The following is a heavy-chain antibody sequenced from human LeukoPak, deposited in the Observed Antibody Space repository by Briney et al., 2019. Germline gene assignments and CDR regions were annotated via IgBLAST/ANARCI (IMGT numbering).Heavy chain of an antibody. V-gene: IGHV3-7*01. CDR1: GFSFSSYW. J-gene: IGHJ4*02. CDR2: IKQDGSEK. Sequence: GGSLRLSCAASGFSFSSYWMSWVRQAPGKGLEWVANIKQDGSEKYYVDSVKGRFTISRDNAKNSLYLQMNSLRAEDTAVYYCAREWELLDLDYWGQGTLVTVSS. CDR3: AREWELLDLDY. D-gene: IGHD1-26*01.